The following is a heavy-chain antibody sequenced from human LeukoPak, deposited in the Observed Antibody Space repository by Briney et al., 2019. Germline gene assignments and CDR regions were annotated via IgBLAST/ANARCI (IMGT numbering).Heavy chain of an antibody. CDR1: GGSISSSSYC. Sequence: PSETLSLTCTVSGGSISSSSYCWGWIRQPPGKGLEWIGSIYYSGSTYYNPSLKSRVTISVDTSKNQFSLKLSSVTAADTAVYYCATPKGLSYYYDSSGFTPPPFDYWGQGTLVTVSS. CDR3: ATPKGLSYYYDSSGFTPPPFDY. CDR2: IYYSGST. D-gene: IGHD3-22*01. V-gene: IGHV4-39*01. J-gene: IGHJ4*02.